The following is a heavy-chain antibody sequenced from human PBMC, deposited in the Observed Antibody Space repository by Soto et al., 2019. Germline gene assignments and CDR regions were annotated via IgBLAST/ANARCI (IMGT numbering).Heavy chain of an antibody. J-gene: IGHJ4*02. V-gene: IGHV5-10-1*01. Sequence: PGESLKISCKGSGYSFTSYWISWVRQMPGKGLEWMGRIDPSDSYTNYSPSFQGHVTISADKSISTAYLQWGSLKASDTAMYYCAITSKRFYYDSSGPLDYWGQGTLVTVSS. CDR3: AITSKRFYYDSSGPLDY. D-gene: IGHD3-22*01. CDR2: IDPSDSYT. CDR1: GYSFTSYW.